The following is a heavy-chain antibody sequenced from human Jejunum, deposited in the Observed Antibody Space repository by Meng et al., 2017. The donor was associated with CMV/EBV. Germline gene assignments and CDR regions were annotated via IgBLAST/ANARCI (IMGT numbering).Heavy chain of an antibody. CDR2: ISDSGRT. Sequence: QGPLQESGPGLVKPSETLSLTCSVSGGYIRSYYWNWIRQPPGKALEWIGYISDSGRTNYNPSLKSRVTISLDTSKSHFSLKLSSVTVADTAIYYCGKSRLGFGPFDIWGQGTMVTVSS. CDR3: GKSRLGFGPFDI. CDR1: GGYIRSYY. D-gene: IGHD3-16*01. V-gene: IGHV4-59*01. J-gene: IGHJ3*02.